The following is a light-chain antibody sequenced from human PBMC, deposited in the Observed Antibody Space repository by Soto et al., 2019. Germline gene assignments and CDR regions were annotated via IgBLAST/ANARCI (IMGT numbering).Light chain of an antibody. CDR2: DAS. V-gene: IGKV1-5*01. J-gene: IGKJ1*01. Sequence: DIQLTQSPSTLSASVGDRVTISCRASQSISSWLAWYQQKPGKAPKLLIYDASSLDSGIPPRFSGSGSGTEFTLSISSLQPDDFATYYCQHYETFGQGTKVEIK. CDR1: QSISSW. CDR3: QHYET.